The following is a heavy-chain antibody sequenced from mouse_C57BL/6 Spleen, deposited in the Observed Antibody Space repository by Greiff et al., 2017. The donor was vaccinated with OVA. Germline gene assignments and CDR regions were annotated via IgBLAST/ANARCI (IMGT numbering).Heavy chain of an antibody. V-gene: IGHV2-5*01. D-gene: IGHD1-1*01. J-gene: IGHJ4*01. CDR1: GFSFTSYG. CDR2: IWRGGST. Sequence: VQLHQSGPGLVQPSQCLSISCTASGFSFTSYGVHWVRQSPGKGLEWLGVIWRGGSTDYNEAFMSGLSIAKYNSKSQVIVKMNSLQADDTAIYCCAKSPGSSYRYAMDYWGQGTSVTVAS. CDR3: AKSPGSSYRYAMDY.